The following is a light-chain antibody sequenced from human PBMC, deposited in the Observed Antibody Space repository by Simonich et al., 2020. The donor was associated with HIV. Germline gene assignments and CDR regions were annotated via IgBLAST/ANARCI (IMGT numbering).Light chain of an antibody. CDR2: DVS. CDR3: SSYTSSSTLV. Sequence: QSALTQPASVSESPGQSITISCTGTTSDVVGYNYVSWYQQHPDKAPKLMLYDVSRRPSGVSNRFSGSKSGNTASRTIAGLQGEDEADYYCSSYTSSSTLVFGGGTKLTVL. V-gene: IGLV2-14*03. J-gene: IGLJ3*02. CDR1: TSDVVGYNY.